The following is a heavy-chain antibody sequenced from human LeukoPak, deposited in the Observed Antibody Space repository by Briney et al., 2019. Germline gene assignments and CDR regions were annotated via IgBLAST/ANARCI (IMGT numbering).Heavy chain of an antibody. Sequence: PSETLSLTCTVSGGSISSYYWSWIRQPPGKGLEWIGYIYYSGSTNYNPSLKSRVTISVDTSKNQFSLKLSSVTAADTAVYYCARLSVGYCSSTSCYFTSFSGLNPVFDYWGQGTLLTVSS. CDR2: IYYSGST. V-gene: IGHV4-59*08. CDR1: GGSISSYY. D-gene: IGHD2-2*01. CDR3: ARLSVGYCSSTSCYFTSFSGLNPVFDY. J-gene: IGHJ4*02.